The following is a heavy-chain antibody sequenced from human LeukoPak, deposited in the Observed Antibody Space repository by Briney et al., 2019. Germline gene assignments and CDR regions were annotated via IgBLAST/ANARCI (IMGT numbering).Heavy chain of an antibody. CDR3: VKDNPLDY. V-gene: IGHV3-30*02. CDR2: IRYDGSNK. Sequence: PGGSLRLSCAASGFTFSSYGMHCVRQAPGKGLEWVAFIRYDGSNKYYADSVKGRFTISRDNSKNTLYLQMNSLRAEDTAVYYCVKDNPLDYWGQGTLVIVSS. D-gene: IGHD1-14*01. J-gene: IGHJ4*02. CDR1: GFTFSSYG.